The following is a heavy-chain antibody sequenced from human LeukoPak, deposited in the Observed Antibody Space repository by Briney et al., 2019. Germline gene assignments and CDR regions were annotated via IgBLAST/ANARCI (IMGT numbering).Heavy chain of an antibody. V-gene: IGHV3-7*01. CDR2: IKQDGSEK. CDR1: GFTFSSYW. J-gene: IGHJ5*02. Sequence: GGSLRLSCAASGFTFSSYWMSWVRQAPGKGLEWVANIKQDGSEKYYVDSVKGRFTFSRDNAKNSLYLQMNSLRAEDTAVYYCARLILTRFTIAVAVHNWFDPWGQGTLVTVSS. D-gene: IGHD6-19*01. CDR3: ARLILTRFTIAVAVHNWFDP.